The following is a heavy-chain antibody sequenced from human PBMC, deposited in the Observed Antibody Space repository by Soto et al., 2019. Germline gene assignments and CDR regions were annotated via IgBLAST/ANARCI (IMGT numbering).Heavy chain of an antibody. Sequence: PSETLSLTCTVSGGSISSGDYYWSWIRQHPGKGLEWIGYIYYSGSTYYNPSLKSRVTISVDTSKNQFSLQLNSVTPEDTAVYYCARESARQQLPYYFDYWGQGTLVTVSS. CDR3: ARESARQQLPYYFDY. CDR2: IYYSGST. D-gene: IGHD6-13*01. CDR1: GGSISSGDYY. J-gene: IGHJ4*02. V-gene: IGHV4-31*03.